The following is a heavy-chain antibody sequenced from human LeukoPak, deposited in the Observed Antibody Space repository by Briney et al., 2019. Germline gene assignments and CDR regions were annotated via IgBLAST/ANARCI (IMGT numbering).Heavy chain of an antibody. CDR1: GGSINNNIHY. V-gene: IGHV4-39*07. Sequence: SETLSLTCTVSGGSINNNIHYWGWLRQPPGKGLEWIGTIFYSGQTYYSPSLKSRVTISVDTSKNQFSLELRSVTAADTAVYYCARDREQQLVRFYNAFDIWGQGTMVTVSS. J-gene: IGHJ3*02. CDR3: ARDREQQLVRFYNAFDI. D-gene: IGHD6-13*01. CDR2: IFYSGQT.